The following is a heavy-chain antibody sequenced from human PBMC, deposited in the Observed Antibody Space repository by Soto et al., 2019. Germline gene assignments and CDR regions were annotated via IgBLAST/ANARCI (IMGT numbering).Heavy chain of an antibody. J-gene: IGHJ4*02. Sequence: SATLSLTCTVSGDSISSYYWSWIRQPPGQGLEWIGYIYYSGSTNYNPSLKSRVTISVDTSKNQFSLKLSSVTAADTAVYYCASRGTTTYCSGGSCYARGFDYWGQGTLVTVS. D-gene: IGHD2-15*01. V-gene: IGHV4-59*08. CDR1: GDSISSYY. CDR2: IYYSGST. CDR3: ASRGTTTYCSGGSCYARGFDY.